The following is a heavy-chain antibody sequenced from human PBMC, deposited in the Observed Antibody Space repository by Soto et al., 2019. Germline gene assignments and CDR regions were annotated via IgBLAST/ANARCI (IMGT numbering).Heavy chain of an antibody. Sequence: SETLSLTCAVYGGSFSGYYWSWIRQPPGKGLEWIGEINHSGSTNYNPSLKSRVTISVDTSKNQFSLKLSSVTAADTAVYYCARGRSLTKLELRYWGQGTLVTVSS. D-gene: IGHD1-7*01. V-gene: IGHV4-34*01. CDR2: INHSGST. J-gene: IGHJ4*02. CDR1: GGSFSGYY. CDR3: ARGRSLTKLELRY.